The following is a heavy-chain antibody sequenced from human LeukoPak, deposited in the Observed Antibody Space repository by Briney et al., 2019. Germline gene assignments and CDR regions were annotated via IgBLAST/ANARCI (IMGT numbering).Heavy chain of an antibody. CDR3: AKDVVVVPAAMDYFDC. Sequence: GGSLRLSCAASGFTFSNYAMTWVRQAPGKGLEWVSAISGNSGSTYYADSVKGRFTISRDKSKNTLYLQMNSLRAEDTALYYCAKDVVVVPAAMDYFDCWSRGTLVTVSS. D-gene: IGHD2-2*01. J-gene: IGHJ4*02. CDR2: ISGNSGST. CDR1: GFTFSNYA. V-gene: IGHV3-23*01.